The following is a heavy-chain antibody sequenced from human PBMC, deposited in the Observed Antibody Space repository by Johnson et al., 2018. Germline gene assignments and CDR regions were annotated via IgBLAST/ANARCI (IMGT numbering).Heavy chain of an antibody. V-gene: IGHV3-9*01. CDR2: ISWTRGSI. D-gene: IGHD5-12*01. Sequence: VQLVESGGGLVQPGRSLRLSCAASGFTFDDYAMHWVRQAPGKGLEWVSGISWTRGSIGYADSVKGRFTISRDNAKYTLYLQMNSLRAEDAAVYYCARSVYGGYLNYWGQGTLVTVSS. J-gene: IGHJ4*02. CDR3: ARSVYGGYLNY. CDR1: GFTFDDYA.